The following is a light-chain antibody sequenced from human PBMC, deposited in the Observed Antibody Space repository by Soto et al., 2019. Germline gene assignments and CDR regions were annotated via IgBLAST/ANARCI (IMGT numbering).Light chain of an antibody. V-gene: IGKV3-15*01. CDR3: QQYNNWPLN. CDR1: QSVSSN. CDR2: GAS. Sequence: EIVMTQSPATLSVSPGERATLSCRASQSVSSNLAWYQQKPGQAPRLLIYGASTRATGIPARFSGSGSGTEFTLTISSLQSEDFAVYYCQQYNNWPLNFGPGTKVVIK. J-gene: IGKJ3*01.